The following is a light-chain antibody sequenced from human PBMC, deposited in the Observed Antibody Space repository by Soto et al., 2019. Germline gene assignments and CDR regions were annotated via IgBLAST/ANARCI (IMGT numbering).Light chain of an antibody. J-gene: IGKJ1*01. Sequence: EMVLTQSPATLSVSPGERVTLSCLASQSVSSDLAWYHHKPGQAPRLLIYGASTRATGIPARFSGSGFGTEFTLTISSLQSEDFAVYYCQQYNNWPSWTFGQGTKVDIK. V-gene: IGKV3-15*01. CDR1: QSVSSD. CDR3: QQYNNWPSWT. CDR2: GAS.